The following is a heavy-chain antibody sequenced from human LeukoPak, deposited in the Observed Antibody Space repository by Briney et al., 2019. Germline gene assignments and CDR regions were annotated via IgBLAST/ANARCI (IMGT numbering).Heavy chain of an antibody. CDR3: AKSIARGYYYGMDV. CDR1: GFTFSSYG. Sequence: GGSLRLSCAASGFTFSSYGMHWVRQAPGKGLEWVSAISGSGGSTYYADSVKGRFTISRDNSKNTLYLQMNSLRAEDTAVYYCAKSIARGYYYGMDVWGQGTTVTVSS. J-gene: IGHJ6*02. V-gene: IGHV3-23*01. D-gene: IGHD2-21*01. CDR2: ISGSGGST.